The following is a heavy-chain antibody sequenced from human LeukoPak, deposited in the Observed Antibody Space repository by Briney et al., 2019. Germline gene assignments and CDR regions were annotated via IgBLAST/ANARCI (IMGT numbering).Heavy chain of an antibody. Sequence: GGSLRLSYAASGFTFSSYAMSWVRQAPGKGLEWVSAISGSGGSTYYADSVKGRFTISRDNSKNTLYLQMNSLRAEDTAVYYCAKHANYDILTGHLGDYWGQGTLVTVSS. CDR3: AKHANYDILTGHLGDY. D-gene: IGHD3-9*01. CDR1: GFTFSSYA. V-gene: IGHV3-23*01. CDR2: ISGSGGST. J-gene: IGHJ4*02.